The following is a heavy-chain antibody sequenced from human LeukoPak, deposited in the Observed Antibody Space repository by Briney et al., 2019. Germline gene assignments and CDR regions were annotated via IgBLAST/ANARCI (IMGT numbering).Heavy chain of an antibody. CDR3: ARGRSCSITSCYYDF. V-gene: IGHV3-23*03. J-gene: IGHJ4*02. D-gene: IGHD2-2*01. Sequence: GGSLRLSCAASGFTFSSYAMSWVRQAPGKGLEWVSVIYSDGTTYYADSVKGRFTISRDNSMNTLYLQMNSLKAEDTAVYYCARGRSCSITSCYYDFWGQGTLVTVSS. CDR2: IYSDGTT. CDR1: GFTFSSYA.